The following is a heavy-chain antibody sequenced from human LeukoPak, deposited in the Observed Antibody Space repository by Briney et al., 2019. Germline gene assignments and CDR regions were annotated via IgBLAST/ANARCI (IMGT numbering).Heavy chain of an antibody. CDR2: ISGSGGST. CDR3: AKRSVYDFWSGFDP. D-gene: IGHD3-3*01. CDR1: GFTFSSYA. J-gene: IGHJ5*02. V-gene: IGHV3-23*01. Sequence: SGGSLRLSCAASGFTFSSYAMRWVRQAPGKGLEWDSGISGSGGSTSYADSVKGRFTVSRDNSKNTLYLQMSSLRAEDTALYYCAKRSVYDFWSGFDPWGQGTLVIVSS.